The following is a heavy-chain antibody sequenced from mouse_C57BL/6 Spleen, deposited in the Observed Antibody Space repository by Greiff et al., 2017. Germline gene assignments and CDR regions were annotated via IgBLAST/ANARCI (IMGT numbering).Heavy chain of an antibody. J-gene: IGHJ2*01. D-gene: IGHD1-1*01. V-gene: IGHV1-61*01. Sequence: QVQLKQPGAELVRPGSSVKLSCKASGYTFTSYWMDWVKQRPGQGLEWIGNIYPSDSETHYNQKFKDKATLTVDKSSSTAYMQLSSLTSEDSAVYYCARIGSYYGSSFDYWGQGTTLTVSS. CDR2: IYPSDSET. CDR1: GYTFTSYW. CDR3: ARIGSYYGSSFDY.